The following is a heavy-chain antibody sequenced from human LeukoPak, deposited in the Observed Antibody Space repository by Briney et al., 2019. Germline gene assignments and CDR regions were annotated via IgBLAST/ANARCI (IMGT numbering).Heavy chain of an antibody. Sequence: GGSLRLSCAASGFTFSNAWMNWVRQAPGKGLEWVSSISSSSSYIHYADSVKGRFTISRDNAKNSLFLRMNSLRDEDTAMYFCSRAPAETGAATGTFGYWGQGTLVTVSS. J-gene: IGHJ4*02. CDR3: SRAPAETGAATGTFGY. D-gene: IGHD1-1*01. CDR1: GFTFSNAW. V-gene: IGHV3-21*06. CDR2: ISSSSSYI.